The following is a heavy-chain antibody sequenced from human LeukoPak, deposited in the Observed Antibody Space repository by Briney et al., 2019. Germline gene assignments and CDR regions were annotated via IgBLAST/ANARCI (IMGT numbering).Heavy chain of an antibody. Sequence: GRSLRLSCAASGFTFSSYGMHWVRQAPGKGLDWVAVISYDGSNKYYADSVKGRFTISRDNSKNTLYLQMNSLRAEDTAVYYCAKDLVSGTMIVTPLGYWGQGTLVTVSS. V-gene: IGHV3-30*18. J-gene: IGHJ4*02. CDR1: GFTFSSYG. CDR2: ISYDGSNK. D-gene: IGHD3-22*01. CDR3: AKDLVSGTMIVTPLGY.